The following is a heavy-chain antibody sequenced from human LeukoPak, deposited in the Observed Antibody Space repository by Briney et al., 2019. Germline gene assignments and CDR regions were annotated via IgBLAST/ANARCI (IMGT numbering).Heavy chain of an antibody. CDR1: GFTLSNHN. D-gene: IGHD2-2*01. CDR2: ISSSSSTI. V-gene: IGHV3-48*01. J-gene: IGHJ5*02. CDR3: ARDQLVVVPAAIPNWFDP. Sequence: PGGSLRLSCVASGFTLSNHNMNWVRQAPGKGLEWVSYISSSSSTIYYADSVKGRFTISRDNAKNSLYLQMNSLRAEDTAVYYCARDQLVVVPAAIPNWFDPWGQGTLVTVSS.